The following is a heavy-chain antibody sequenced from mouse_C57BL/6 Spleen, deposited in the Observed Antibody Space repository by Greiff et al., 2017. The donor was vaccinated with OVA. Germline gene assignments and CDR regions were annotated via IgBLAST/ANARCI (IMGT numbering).Heavy chain of an antibody. D-gene: IGHD2-3*01. Sequence: DVMLVESGGGLVQPGGSLSLSCAASGFTFTDYYMSWVRQPPGKALEWLGFIRNKANGYTTEYSASVKGRFTISRDNSQSILYLQMNALRAEDSATYYCARAVYDGDPFDYWGQGTTLTVSS. CDR3: ARAVYDGDPFDY. CDR1: GFTFTDYY. J-gene: IGHJ2*01. CDR2: IRNKANGYTT. V-gene: IGHV7-3*01.